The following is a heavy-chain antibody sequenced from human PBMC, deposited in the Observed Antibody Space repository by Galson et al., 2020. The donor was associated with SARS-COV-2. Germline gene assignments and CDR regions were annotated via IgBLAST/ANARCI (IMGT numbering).Heavy chain of an antibody. V-gene: IGHV3-30-3*01. J-gene: IGHJ4*02. CDR2: ISYDGSNK. CDR1: GFTFSSYA. Sequence: GGSLRLSCAASGFTFSSYAMHWVRQAPGKGLEWVAVISYDGSNKYYADSVKGRFTISRDNSKNTLYLQMNSLRAEDTAVYYCAREDDTGDYVAYWGQGTLVTVSS. CDR3: AREDDTGDYVAY. D-gene: IGHD3-22*01.